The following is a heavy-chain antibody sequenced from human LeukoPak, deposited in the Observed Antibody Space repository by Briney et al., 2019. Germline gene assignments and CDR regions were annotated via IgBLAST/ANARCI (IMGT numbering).Heavy chain of an antibody. D-gene: IGHD6-6*01. CDR1: SGSISSSNW. CDR3: ARAPPRSSIAARKGLNWFDP. J-gene: IGHJ5*02. Sequence: PSETLSLTCTVSSGSISSSNWWSWVRQPPGKGLEWIGEIYQSGSTNYNPSLKTRVTISVDKSKKQFSLKLSSVTAADTAVYYCARAPPRSSIAARKGLNWFDPWGQGTLVTVSS. CDR2: IYQSGST. V-gene: IGHV4-4*02.